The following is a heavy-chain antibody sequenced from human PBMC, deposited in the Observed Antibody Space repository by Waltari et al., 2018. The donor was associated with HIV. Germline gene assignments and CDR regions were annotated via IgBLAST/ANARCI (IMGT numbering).Heavy chain of an antibody. V-gene: IGHV3-23*01. Sequence: EVQLLESGGGLVQPGESLRLSCAGSEFTFSTYAMHWVRQAPGMGLEWVASIRGSGGSTYYADSVKGRFTISRDNFKDSLSLNMNNLRAEDTAVYYCARGFDTNDGSPEYWGQGTLVTVSS. CDR1: EFTFSTYA. CDR3: ARGFDTNDGSPEY. J-gene: IGHJ4*02. CDR2: IRGSGGST. D-gene: IGHD2-8*01.